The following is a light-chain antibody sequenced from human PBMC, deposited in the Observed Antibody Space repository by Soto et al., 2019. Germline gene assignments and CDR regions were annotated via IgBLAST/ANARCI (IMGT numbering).Light chain of an antibody. CDR1: QSITNY. J-gene: IGKJ5*01. CDR2: GTS. Sequence: EIVMTQSPATLSVSPGERATLSCRASQSITNYVAWYQQKPGQAPRLLIYGTSSRATGIPARFSGSGSGTDFTLTISRLEPEDFSVYYCQQRYNWPVTFGQGTRLEIK. CDR3: QQRYNWPVT. V-gene: IGKV3-11*01.